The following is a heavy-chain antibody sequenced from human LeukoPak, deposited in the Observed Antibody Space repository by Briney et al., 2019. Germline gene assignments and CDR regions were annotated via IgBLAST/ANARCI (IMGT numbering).Heavy chain of an antibody. CDR2: IWYDGSNK. D-gene: IGHD2-15*01. J-gene: IGHJ3*02. V-gene: IGHV3-33*01. Sequence: GRSLRLSCAASGFTFSSYGMHWVRQAPGKGLEWVAVIWYDGSNKYYADSVKGRFTISRDNSKNTLYLQMNSLRAEDTAVYYCASDCGRGGGSCYGYDAFDIWGQGTMVTVSS. CDR3: ASDCGRGGGSCYGYDAFDI. CDR1: GFTFSSYG.